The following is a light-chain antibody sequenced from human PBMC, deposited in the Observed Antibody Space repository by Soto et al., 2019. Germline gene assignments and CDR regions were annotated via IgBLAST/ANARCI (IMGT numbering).Light chain of an antibody. J-gene: IGLJ1*01. CDR3: SSYTSSSTLAYV. CDR2: EVS. V-gene: IGLV2-14*01. Sequence: QSALTQPASVSASPGQSITISCTGTSSDVGAYNYVSWYQQHPGKAPKLMIYEVSNRPSGVSNRFSGSTSGSTASLTISGLQAEDEADYYCSSYTSSSTLAYVFGTGTKLTVL. CDR1: SSDVGAYNY.